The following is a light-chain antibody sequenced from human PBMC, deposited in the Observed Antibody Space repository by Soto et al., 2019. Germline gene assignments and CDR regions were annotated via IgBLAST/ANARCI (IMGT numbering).Light chain of an antibody. CDR2: GAS. CDR3: QHYNNWPT. J-gene: IGKJ4*01. V-gene: IGKV3-15*01. Sequence: EIVMTQSPATLSVSPGERATLSCRASQSVSSNLAWYQQKPGQAPRLLIHGASTRATGIPARFSGSGSGTEFTLTISSLQSEDVAVYYCQHYNNWPTFGGGTKVEIK. CDR1: QSVSSN.